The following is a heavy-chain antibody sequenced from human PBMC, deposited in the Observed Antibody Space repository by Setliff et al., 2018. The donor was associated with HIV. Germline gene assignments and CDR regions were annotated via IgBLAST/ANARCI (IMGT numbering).Heavy chain of an antibody. J-gene: IGHJ4*02. D-gene: IGHD1-20*01. CDR3: ARDPGITAKPFYFDC. CDR1: GFTLSYYS. V-gene: IGHV3-11*04. CDR2: ISTSGSTI. Sequence: GGSLRLSCAASGFTLSYYSMNWVRQAPGKGLEWISYISTSGSTIYYAESVKGRFTISRDNAKNSLYLQMNGLRAEDTAVYYCARDPGITAKPFYFDCWGQGTLVTVSS.